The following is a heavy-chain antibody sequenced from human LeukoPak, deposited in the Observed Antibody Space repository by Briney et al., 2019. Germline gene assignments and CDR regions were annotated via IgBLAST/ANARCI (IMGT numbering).Heavy chain of an antibody. D-gene: IGHD6-13*01. CDR3: AKVGVGQQLVRGYFDY. Sequence: PGGSLRLSCAASGFTFSSYAMSWVRQAPGKGLEWVSAISGSGGSTYYADSVKGRFTISRDNSKNTLYLQMNSLRAEDTAVYYCAKVGVGQQLVRGYFDYWGQGTLVTVPS. CDR1: GFTFSSYA. V-gene: IGHV3-23*01. CDR2: ISGSGGST. J-gene: IGHJ4*02.